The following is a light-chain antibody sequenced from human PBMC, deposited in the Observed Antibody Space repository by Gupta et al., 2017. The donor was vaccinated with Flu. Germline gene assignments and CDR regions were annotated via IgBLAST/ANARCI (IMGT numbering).Light chain of an antibody. J-gene: IGLJ3*02. V-gene: IGLV1-51*01. CDR3: GSWDHTLNGWV. CDR2: DDI. Sequence: QSVLTQPPSVPAAPGQRVTISCSGSSANIRYNSVSWYRHVSGETPQLLMYDDIKRPSGIPDRFSGSKSGTSAALGITGLQTGDEADYFCGSWDHTLNGWVFGGGTKVTV. CDR1: SANIRYNS.